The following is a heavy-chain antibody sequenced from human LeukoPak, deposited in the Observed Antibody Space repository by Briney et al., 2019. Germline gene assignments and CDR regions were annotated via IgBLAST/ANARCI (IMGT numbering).Heavy chain of an antibody. J-gene: IGHJ4*02. CDR2: ISYDGSNK. Sequence: GGSLRLSCAASGFTFSSHAMSWVRQAPGKGLEWVAIISYDGSNKVYADSVKGRFTISRDSSKKTLYLQMNSLRVEDTAVYYCAKDVRMTASRGFDNLGQGTLVTVSS. V-gene: IGHV3-30*18. D-gene: IGHD2-21*02. CDR1: GFTFSSHA. CDR3: AKDVRMTASRGFDN.